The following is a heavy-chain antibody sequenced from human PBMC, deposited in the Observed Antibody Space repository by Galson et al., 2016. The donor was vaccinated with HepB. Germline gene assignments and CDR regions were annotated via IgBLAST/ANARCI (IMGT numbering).Heavy chain of an antibody. CDR1: GGSINNYY. CDR3: ARWNEGCDY. V-gene: IGHV4-59*01. J-gene: IGHJ4*02. CDR2: IYYNGFT. D-gene: IGHD1-1*01. Sequence: ETLSLTCTVSGGSINNYYWNWIRQPPGKGLEWIGYIYYNGFTNYNPSLESRVTISVDTSKNKLSLRLSSVTAADTAVYYCARWNEGCDYWGQGTLVSVSS.